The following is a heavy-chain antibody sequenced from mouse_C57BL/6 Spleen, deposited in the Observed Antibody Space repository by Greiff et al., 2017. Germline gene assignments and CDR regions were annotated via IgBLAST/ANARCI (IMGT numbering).Heavy chain of an antibody. V-gene: IGHV5-16*01. CDR1: GFPFSDYY. CDR2: INYDGSST. CDR3: AREAAYSNYFDY. J-gene: IGHJ2*01. Sequence: EVKLMESEGGLVQPGSSMKLSCTASGFPFSDYYMAWVRQVPEKGLEWVANINYDGSSTYYLDSLKSRFIISRDNAKNILYLQMRSLKSEDTATYYCAREAAYSNYFDYWGQGTTLTVSS. D-gene: IGHD2-5*01.